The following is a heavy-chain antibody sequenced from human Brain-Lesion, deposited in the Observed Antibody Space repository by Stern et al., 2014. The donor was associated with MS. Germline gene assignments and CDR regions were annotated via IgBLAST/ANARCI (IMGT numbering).Heavy chain of an antibody. CDR2: INPKTGGQ. CDR1: GYIFTGYY. Sequence: VQLVQSGAEVKKPGASVKVSCKTSGYIFTGYYIHWVRQAHGQGLAWMGWINPKTGGQKNAQQFQGRVTIGRDTSISTAYVELSSLTSDDTAVYYCARDQRGITIFGVVTDYYYLGMDVWGQGTTVTVSS. CDR3: ARDQRGITIFGVVTDYYYLGMDV. D-gene: IGHD3-3*01. V-gene: IGHV1-2*02. J-gene: IGHJ6*02.